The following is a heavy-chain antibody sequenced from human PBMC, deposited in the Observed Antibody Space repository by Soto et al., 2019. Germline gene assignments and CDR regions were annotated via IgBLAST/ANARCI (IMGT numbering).Heavy chain of an antibody. CDR2: IYWDDDK. CDR1: GFSLSTGGVG. J-gene: IGHJ3*02. D-gene: IGHD1-1*01. Sequence: QITLKESGPTLVKPTQTLTLTCTFSGFSLSTGGVGVGWIRQPPGKALEWLALIYWDDDKGYSPSLKSRLTITNDTSKTQVVLTMPNMVAVDTATYYCAHARNDLGAVDMWGQGTMVTVSS. CDR3: AHARNDLGAVDM. V-gene: IGHV2-5*02.